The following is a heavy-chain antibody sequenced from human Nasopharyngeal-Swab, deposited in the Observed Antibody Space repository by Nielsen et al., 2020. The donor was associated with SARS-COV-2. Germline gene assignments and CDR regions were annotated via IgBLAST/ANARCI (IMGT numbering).Heavy chain of an antibody. Sequence: SVKSCKASGGTFSSYAISWVRQAPGQGLEWMGGIIPIFGTANYAQKFQGRVTITADKSTSTAYMELSSLITEDTAVYYCARDSSDSYYGMDVWGQGTTVTVSS. CDR3: ARDSSDSYYGMDV. CDR1: GGTFSSYA. CDR2: IIPIFGTA. J-gene: IGHJ6*02. V-gene: IGHV1-69*06.